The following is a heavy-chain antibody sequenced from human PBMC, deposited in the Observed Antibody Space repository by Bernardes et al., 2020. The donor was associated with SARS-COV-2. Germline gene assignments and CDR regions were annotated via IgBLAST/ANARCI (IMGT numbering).Heavy chain of an antibody. CDR1: GFYFDDYY. Sequence: GGSLRLSCAASGFYFDDYYMSWIRQAPGKGLEWVSTISSSGSSIYYADSVKGRFTISRDNAKNSLYLQMNNLRDEDTAVYYCARDSGRGGSCDYWGQGALVSVSS. V-gene: IGHV3-11*04. D-gene: IGHD2-15*01. CDR3: ARDSGRGGSCDY. CDR2: ISSSGSSI. J-gene: IGHJ4*02.